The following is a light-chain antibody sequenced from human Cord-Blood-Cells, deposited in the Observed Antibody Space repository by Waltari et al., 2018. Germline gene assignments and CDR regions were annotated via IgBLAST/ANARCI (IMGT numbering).Light chain of an antibody. CDR3: QQYYSTPWT. J-gene: IGKJ1*01. CDR1: QSVLYSSNNNNY. V-gene: IGKV4-1*01. Sequence: DIVMTQSPDSLAVSVGERATINCKSSQSVLYSSNNNNYLAWYQQKPGQPPKQLIYWASTRESGVPDRFSGSGSGTDFTLTISSLQAEDVAVYYCQQYYSTPWTFGQGTKVEIK. CDR2: WAS.